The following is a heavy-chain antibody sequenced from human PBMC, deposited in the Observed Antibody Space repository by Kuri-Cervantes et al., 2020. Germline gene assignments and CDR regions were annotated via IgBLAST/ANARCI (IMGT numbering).Heavy chain of an antibody. V-gene: IGHV3-30*02. D-gene: IGHD4-17*01. CDR1: GFTFSSYG. CDR2: IRYDGSNK. CDR3: AKIGGTTVTTWGYFDY. Sequence: GGSLRLSCAASGFTFSSYGMHWVRQAPGKGLEWVAFIRYDGSNKYYADYVKGRFTISRDISKNTLYLQMNSLRAEDTAVYYCAKIGGTTVTTWGYFDYWGQGTLVTVSS. J-gene: IGHJ4*02.